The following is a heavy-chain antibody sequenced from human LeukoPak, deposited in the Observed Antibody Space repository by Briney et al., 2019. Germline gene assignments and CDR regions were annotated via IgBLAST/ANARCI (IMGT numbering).Heavy chain of an antibody. V-gene: IGHV4-39*01. D-gene: IGHD3-10*01. CDR3: ARTLWFGELFDWFDP. CDR1: GGSISSSSYY. CDR2: IYYSGST. Sequence: SGTLSLTCTVSGGSISSSSYYWGWIRQPPGKGLEWIGSIYYSGSTYYNPSLKSRVTISVDTSKNQFSLKLSSVTAADTAVYYCARTLWFGELFDWFDPWGQGTLVTVSS. J-gene: IGHJ5*02.